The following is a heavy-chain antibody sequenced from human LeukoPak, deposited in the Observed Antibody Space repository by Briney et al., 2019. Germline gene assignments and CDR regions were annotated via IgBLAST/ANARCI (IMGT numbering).Heavy chain of an antibody. D-gene: IGHD5-24*01. CDR2: IYYSGST. J-gene: IGHJ5*02. CDR1: GGSFSSSSYY. V-gene: IGHV4-61*01. Sequence: SETLSLTCTVSGGSFSSSSYYWSWIRQPPGKGLEWIGYIYYSGSTNYNPSLKSRVTISVDTSKNQFSLKLSSVTAADTAVYYCARDRDGYKVSWFDPWGQGTLVTVSS. CDR3: ARDRDGYKVSWFDP.